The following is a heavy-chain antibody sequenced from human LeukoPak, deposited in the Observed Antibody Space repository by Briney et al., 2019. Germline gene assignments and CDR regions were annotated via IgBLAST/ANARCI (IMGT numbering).Heavy chain of an antibody. CDR2: FDPEDGET. CDR3: ATRGFSGYGDYYGY. CDR1: VYTLTELS. V-gene: IGHV1-24*01. D-gene: IGHD4-17*01. J-gene: IGHJ4*02. Sequence: ASVNVSCKFSVYTLTELSMHWVRQAPGKGLAWMGGFDPEDGETIYPQMFQGRVTMTEDTSTDIAYLELSSLKYEDKAVYCCATRGFSGYGDYYGYWGQGTLVTVSS.